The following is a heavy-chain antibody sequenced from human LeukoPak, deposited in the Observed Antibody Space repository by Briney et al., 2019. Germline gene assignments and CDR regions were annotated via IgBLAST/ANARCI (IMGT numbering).Heavy chain of an antibody. J-gene: IGHJ4*02. CDR3: AGGPQWLAHAY. V-gene: IGHV4-39*01. CDR2: IYYSGST. D-gene: IGHD6-19*01. Sequence: SETLSLTCTVSGGSISSSSYNWGWIRQPPGKGLEWIGSIYYSGSTYYNPSLKSRVTISVDTSKNQFSLKLSSVTAADTAVYYCAGGPQWLAHAYWGQGSLVTVSS. CDR1: GGSISSSSYN.